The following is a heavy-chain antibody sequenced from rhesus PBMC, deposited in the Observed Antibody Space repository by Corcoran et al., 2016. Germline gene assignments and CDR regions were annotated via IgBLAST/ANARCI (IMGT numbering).Heavy chain of an antibody. V-gene: IGHV3S16*01. D-gene: IGHD6-43*01. CDR1: GLTFRSYG. J-gene: IGHJ5-2*02. CDR2: IRSASSYI. CDR3: TSYSSSGPDV. Sequence: EVQLVESGGGLVQHGGSLRLSCAASGLTFRSYGMSWVRQAPGKGLGWVSSIRSASSYIYYADSVKGRFTISRDNAKNSLSLQMNSLRAEDTAVYYCTSYSSSGPDVWGRGVLVTVSS.